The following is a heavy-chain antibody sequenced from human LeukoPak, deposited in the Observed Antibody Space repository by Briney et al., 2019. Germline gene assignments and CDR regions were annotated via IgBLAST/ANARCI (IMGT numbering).Heavy chain of an antibody. D-gene: IGHD1-1*01. J-gene: IGHJ4*02. CDR2: MSFDGSNT. CDR1: GFXFSSFG. Sequence: GGSLRLSCAASGFXFSSFGIHWVRQAPGKGLEWVAVMSFDGSNTHYADSVKGRFTVSRDNSKNTLYLQMTSLRADDTAVYYCARDAGTWGYGYNFDCWGQGTLVTVSS. CDR3: ARDAGTWGYGYNFDC. V-gene: IGHV3-30*03.